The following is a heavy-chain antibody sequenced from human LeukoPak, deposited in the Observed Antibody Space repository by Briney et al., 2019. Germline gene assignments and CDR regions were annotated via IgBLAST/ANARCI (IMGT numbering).Heavy chain of an antibody. CDR1: GFTFSDCY. Sequence: GGSLRLSCAASGFTFSDCYMSWIRQAPGKGLEWVSYIGFSGSTIYYADSVKGRFTISRDNAKNSLYLQMKSLRAEDTAVYYCARGTPYYYDSSGYYHDWGQGTLVTVSS. CDR3: ARGTPYYYDSSGYYHD. D-gene: IGHD3-22*01. V-gene: IGHV3-11*01. CDR2: IGFSGSTI. J-gene: IGHJ4*02.